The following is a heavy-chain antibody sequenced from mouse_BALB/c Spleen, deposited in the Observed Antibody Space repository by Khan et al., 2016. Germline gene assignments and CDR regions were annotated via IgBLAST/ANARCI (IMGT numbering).Heavy chain of an antibody. Sequence: EVELVESGGGLVQPGGSLKLSCAASGFTFSNYTMSWVRQTPEKRLEWVAYISDGGGNTYYLDAVKGRFTISRDNARNTLYLQMSSLKSEDTAMXYCVRRDYSRYVAAMDYCGQGTSVTVSS. CDR3: VRRDYSRYVAAMDY. CDR2: ISDGGGNT. D-gene: IGHD2-14*01. CDR1: GFTFSNYT. V-gene: IGHV5-12-2*01. J-gene: IGHJ4*01.